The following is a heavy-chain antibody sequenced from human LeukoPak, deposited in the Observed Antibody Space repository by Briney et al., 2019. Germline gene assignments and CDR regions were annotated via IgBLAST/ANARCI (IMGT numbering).Heavy chain of an antibody. Sequence: GGSLRLSCAASGFTFSNAWMSWVRQAPGKGLEWVGRIKSKTDGGTTDYAARVKGRFTIERDDTKNTLYLQMNSLKTEDTAVYYCTTDYLAGREQPVKLGYWGQGTLVTVSS. J-gene: IGHJ4*02. CDR2: IKSKTDGGTT. D-gene: IGHD6-6*01. V-gene: IGHV3-15*01. CDR1: GFTFSNAW. CDR3: TTDYLAGREQPVKLGY.